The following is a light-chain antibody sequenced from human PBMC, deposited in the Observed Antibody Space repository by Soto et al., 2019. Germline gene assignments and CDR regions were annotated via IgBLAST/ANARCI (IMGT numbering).Light chain of an antibody. CDR2: DVS. J-gene: IGLJ1*01. CDR3: KSFTTSSTYV. Sequence: QSVLTQPASVSGSPGQSIAISCIGTSSDIGSYNYVSWYQQHPGKAPKLMIYDVSNRPSGVSDRFSGSKSGNTASLTISELQAEDEADYYCKSFTTSSTYVFGTGTKVTVL. V-gene: IGLV2-14*01. CDR1: SSDIGSYNY.